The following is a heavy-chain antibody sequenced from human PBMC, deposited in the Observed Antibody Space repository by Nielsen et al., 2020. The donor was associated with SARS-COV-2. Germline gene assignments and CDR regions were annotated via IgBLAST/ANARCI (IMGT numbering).Heavy chain of an antibody. CDR3: ARDYLGLGELSLTLDY. Sequence: GESLKISCAASGFTFSSYAMHWVRQAPGKGLERVAVISYDGSNKYYADSVKGRFTISRDNSKNTLYLQMNSLRAEDTAVYYCARDYLGLGELSLTLDYWGQGTLVTVSS. D-gene: IGHD3-16*02. J-gene: IGHJ4*02. CDR1: GFTFSSYA. V-gene: IGHV3-30-3*01. CDR2: ISYDGSNK.